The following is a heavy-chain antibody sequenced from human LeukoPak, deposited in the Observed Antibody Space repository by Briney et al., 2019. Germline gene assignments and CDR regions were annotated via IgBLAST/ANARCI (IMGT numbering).Heavy chain of an antibody. CDR2: IYHTGST. CDR1: GASISSSY. J-gene: IGHJ4*02. D-gene: IGHD3-22*01. Sequence: SETLSLTCTVSGASISSSYWSWIRQSPGKGLEWIGYIYHTGSTKYNPSLESRVTISVDTSKNQFSLKLTSVTAADTAVYYCARGYFGSRGYSNAFDYWGQGALVTVSS. V-gene: IGHV4-59*01. CDR3: ARGYFGSRGYSNAFDY.